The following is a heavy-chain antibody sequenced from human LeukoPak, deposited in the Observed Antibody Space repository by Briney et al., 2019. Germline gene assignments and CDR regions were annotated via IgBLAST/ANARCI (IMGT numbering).Heavy chain of an antibody. J-gene: IGHJ5*02. Sequence: GASVKVSCKASGYTFINYGISWVRQAPGQGLEWMGWISAYNGNTNYAQKLQGRVTMTTDTSTSTAYMELRSLRSDDTAVYYCAKWNSGSYHKHWFDPWGQGTLVTVSS. CDR3: AKWNSGSYHKHWFDP. CDR1: GYTFINYG. D-gene: IGHD1-26*01. CDR2: ISAYNGNT. V-gene: IGHV1-18*01.